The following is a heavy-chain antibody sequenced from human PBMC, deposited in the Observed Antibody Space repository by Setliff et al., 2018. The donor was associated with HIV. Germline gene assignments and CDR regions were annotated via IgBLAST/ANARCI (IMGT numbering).Heavy chain of an antibody. CDR2: LYSGGST. CDR1: GFIVSDNY. V-gene: IGHV3-66*02. J-gene: IGHJ6*03. D-gene: IGHD3-3*01. Sequence: GGSLRLSCAAPGFIVSDNYMSWVRQAPGKGLEWVSILYSGGSTYYRNSVKGRFTISRDDSKNTLYLQMNSLRAEDTAVYFCARVAPFTIFAHFRYYLDVWGKGTAVTVTS. CDR3: ARVAPFTIFAHFRYYLDV.